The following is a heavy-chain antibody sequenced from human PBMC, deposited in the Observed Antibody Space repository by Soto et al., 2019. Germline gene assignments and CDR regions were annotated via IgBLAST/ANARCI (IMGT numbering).Heavy chain of an antibody. CDR2: TSSDGGTK. CDR1: RGIVRGYG. J-gene: IGHJ4*02. Sequence: LRLSCASCRGIVRGYGVILLRKTPGKGLEWVAVTSSDGGTKFYADSVKGRFTVSRDNSKITLYLQMNSLRAEDTAVFFCAREVVMSNSYFDNWGQRIFVTVPS. CDR3: AREVVMSNSYFDN. D-gene: IGHD2-21*01. V-gene: IGHV3-30*19.